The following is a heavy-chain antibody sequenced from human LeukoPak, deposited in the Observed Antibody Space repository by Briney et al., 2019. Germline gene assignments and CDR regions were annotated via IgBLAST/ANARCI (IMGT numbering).Heavy chain of an antibody. CDR1: GFTFSTNA. J-gene: IGHJ4*02. CDR2: ISGSGAST. V-gene: IGHV3-23*01. D-gene: IGHD6-13*01. CDR3: AVEQQWVY. Sequence: GGSLRLSCLTSGFTFSTNAMSWVRQAPGKGLEWISGISGSGASTYYADSVTGRFTISRDNSRNTLYLQMNSLRAEDTAVYYCAVEQQWVYWGQGTLVTVSS.